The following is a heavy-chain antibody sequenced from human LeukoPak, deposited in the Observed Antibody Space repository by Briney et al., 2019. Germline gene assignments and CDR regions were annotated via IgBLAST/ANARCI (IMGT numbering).Heavy chain of an antibody. CDR3: AKGSVNLYY. V-gene: IGHV3-30*18. Sequence: GGSLRLSCAASGFSFSSYAMHWVRQAPGKGLEWVALISYDGSNKYYVDSVKGRFTISRDNSKNTLYLQMNSLRAEDTAVYYCAKGSVNLYYWGQGTLVTVSS. J-gene: IGHJ4*02. CDR2: ISYDGSNK. CDR1: GFSFSSYA. D-gene: IGHD3-10*01.